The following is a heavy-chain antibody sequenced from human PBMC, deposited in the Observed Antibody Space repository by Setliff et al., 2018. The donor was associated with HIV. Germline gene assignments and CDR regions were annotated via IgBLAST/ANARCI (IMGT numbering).Heavy chain of an antibody. CDR3: TAALQQQVVRWFDP. CDR1: GFTFSNAW. J-gene: IGHJ5*02. D-gene: IGHD6-13*01. Sequence: GGSLRLSCAASGFTFSNAWMSWVRQAPGKGLEWVGRIKSKTGGGTTDYAAPVKGRFTISRDDSKNTLYLQMNSLKTGDTAVYYCTAALQQQVVRWFDPWGQGTLVTVSS. CDR2: IKSKTGGGTT. V-gene: IGHV3-15*01.